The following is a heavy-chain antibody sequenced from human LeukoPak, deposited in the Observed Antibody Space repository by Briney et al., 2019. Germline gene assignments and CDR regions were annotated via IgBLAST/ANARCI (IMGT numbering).Heavy chain of an antibody. CDR3: ARGGYYDFWSGFHQSYGFDI. V-gene: IGHV1-2*02. Sequence: ASVKVSCKASGYTFTDYYIYWVRQAPGQGLEWMGWINPNTDRTDYAHSFQGRVTMTRDTSISTAYMELSRLRSDDTAVYYCARGGYYDFWSGFHQSYGFDIWGQGTMVTVSS. D-gene: IGHD3-3*01. CDR2: INPNTDRT. CDR1: GYTFTDYY. J-gene: IGHJ3*02.